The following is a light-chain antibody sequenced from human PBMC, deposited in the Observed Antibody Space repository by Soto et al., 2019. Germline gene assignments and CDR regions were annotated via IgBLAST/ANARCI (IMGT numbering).Light chain of an antibody. J-gene: IGKJ1*01. Sequence: EVVMTQSPATLSMSPGERATLSCRASQSVGTNLAWYQQKPGQSPRLLMYGASTGATGIPARFSGSGSGTEFTLTISSRQSEDFAIYYCQQYNDWTWTFGQGTKVEIK. CDR3: QQYNDWTWT. V-gene: IGKV3D-15*01. CDR2: GAS. CDR1: QSVGTN.